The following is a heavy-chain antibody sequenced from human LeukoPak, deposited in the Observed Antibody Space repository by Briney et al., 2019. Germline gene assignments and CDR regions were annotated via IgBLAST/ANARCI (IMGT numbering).Heavy chain of an antibody. CDR1: GFTFAAYS. Sequence: GGSLRLSCAASGFTFAAYSMNWVRQAPGKGLEWVSSVIVPTGSMYYGDSVKGRFTISRDNAMNSLYLQMSSLRAEDTAVYYCARDFARTGDYHHFDYWGQGTLVIVSS. CDR3: ARDFARTGDYHHFDY. D-gene: IGHD7-27*01. J-gene: IGHJ4*02. CDR2: VIVPTGSM. V-gene: IGHV3-21*01.